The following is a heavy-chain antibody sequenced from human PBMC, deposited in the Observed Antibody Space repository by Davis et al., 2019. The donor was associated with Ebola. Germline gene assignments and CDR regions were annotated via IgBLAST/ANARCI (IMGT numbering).Heavy chain of an antibody. J-gene: IGHJ2*01. CDR3: ARGTRMIRAISGRNLDV. V-gene: IGHV4-34*01. CDR2: INRKRST. D-gene: IGHD3-10*01. CDR1: GGSFSDYY. Sequence: PGGSLRLSCAVYGGSFSDYYWSWIRQSPGKGLEWIGEINRKRSTNYSPSLKSRVTISVDTSKSQFSLRLTSVTAADTATYYCARGTRMIRAISGRNLDVWGRGTAVTVSS.